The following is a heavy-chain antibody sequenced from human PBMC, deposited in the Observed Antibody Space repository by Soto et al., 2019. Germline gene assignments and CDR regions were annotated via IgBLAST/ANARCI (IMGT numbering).Heavy chain of an antibody. CDR1: GDSFNNYA. CDR3: ATAAESTPGGRLDV. V-gene: IGHV1-69*01. CDR2: IVPSMNLV. D-gene: IGHD3-10*01. J-gene: IGHJ6*02. Sequence: VQLLQSETEVRKPGSSVKLSCKTSGDSFNNYAISWVRQASGQGLEWMGGIVPSMNLVRYGEKFQGRVTTIATVSTGKAFRGVTSLRSEDTSTYFCATAAESTPGGRLDVWGLGTTVSVSS.